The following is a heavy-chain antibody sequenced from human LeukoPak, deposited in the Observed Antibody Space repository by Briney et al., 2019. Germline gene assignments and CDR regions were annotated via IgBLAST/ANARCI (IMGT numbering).Heavy chain of an antibody. J-gene: IGHJ4*02. V-gene: IGHV4-39*07. CDR1: GDSISSSLYY. CDR3: ARDCGYGSGSAL. CDR2: IYYSGST. D-gene: IGHD3-10*01. Sequence: SETLSLTCTVSGDSISSSLYYWAWIRQPPGKGLEWIGSIYYSGSTYFNPSLKSRVTISVDTSKTQFSVKLISVTAADTAVYYCARDCGYGSGSALWGQGTLITVSS.